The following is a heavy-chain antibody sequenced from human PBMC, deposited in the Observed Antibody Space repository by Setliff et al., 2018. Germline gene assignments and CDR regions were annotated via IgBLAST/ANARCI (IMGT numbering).Heavy chain of an antibody. CDR2: INPSGGST. V-gene: IGHV1-46*01. CDR3: ARDAGGWNFDY. Sequence: ASVKVSCKASGYIFTSYNMHWVRQAPGQGLEWMGIINPSGGSTRYAQKLQGRVTMTRDTSTSTVYMELSSLRSEDTAVYYCARDAGGWNFDYWGQGTQVTVSS. J-gene: IGHJ4*02. CDR1: GYIFTSYN. D-gene: IGHD6-19*01.